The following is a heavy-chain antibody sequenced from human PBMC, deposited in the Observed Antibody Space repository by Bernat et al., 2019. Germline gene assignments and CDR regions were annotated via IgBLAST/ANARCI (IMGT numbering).Heavy chain of an antibody. Sequence: QLQLQESGPGLVKPSETLSLTCTVSGGSISSSSYYWGWIRQPTGKGLEWIGSIYYSGSTYYNPSLKSRVTISVDTSKNQFSLKLSSVTAADTAVYYCARLVGVTADYWGQGTLVTVSS. CDR3: ARLVGVTADY. D-gene: IGHD2-21*02. J-gene: IGHJ4*02. CDR1: GGSISSSSYY. CDR2: IYYSGST. V-gene: IGHV4-39*01.